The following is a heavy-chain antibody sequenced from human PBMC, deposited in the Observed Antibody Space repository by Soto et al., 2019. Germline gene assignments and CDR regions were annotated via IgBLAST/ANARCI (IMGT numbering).Heavy chain of an antibody. CDR2: IRSKAYGGTT. CDR3: TRGPTTSGTFLFGY. CDR1: GFTFGDYA. D-gene: IGHD1-1*01. V-gene: IGHV3-49*04. Sequence: GGSVRLSCTASGFTFGDYAMSWVRQAPGKGLEWVGFIRSKAYGGTTEYAASVKGRFTISRDDSKSIAYLQMNSLKTEDTAVYYCTRGPTTSGTFLFGYWGQGTLVTVSS. J-gene: IGHJ4*02.